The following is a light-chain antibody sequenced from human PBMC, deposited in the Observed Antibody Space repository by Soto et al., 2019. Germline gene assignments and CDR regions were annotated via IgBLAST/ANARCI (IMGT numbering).Light chain of an antibody. V-gene: IGKV1-5*03. CDR3: QQYNSYPWT. CDR2: KAS. J-gene: IGKJ1*01. Sequence: DIQMTQSPSTLSASVGDRVTITCRASQSISSWLAWYQQKPGKAPKLLIYKASSLESGVPSRFSGGGSGTEFTLTISSLQPDDFATYYCQQYNSYPWTFGQGTKVESK. CDR1: QSISSW.